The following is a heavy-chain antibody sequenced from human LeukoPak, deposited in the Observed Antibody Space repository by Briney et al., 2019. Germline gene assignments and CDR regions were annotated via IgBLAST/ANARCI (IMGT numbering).Heavy chain of an antibody. Sequence: SGPTLVKPTQTLXLTCTFSGFSLSTSGVGVGWIRQPPGKALEWLALIYWDDDKRYSPSLKSSLTITKDTSKNQVVLTMTNMDPVDTATYYCAHRRRGGGGLYFDYWGQGTLVTVSS. CDR2: IYWDDDK. J-gene: IGHJ4*02. V-gene: IGHV2-5*02. D-gene: IGHD2-8*02. CDR3: AHRRRGGGGLYFDY. CDR1: GFSLSTSGVG.